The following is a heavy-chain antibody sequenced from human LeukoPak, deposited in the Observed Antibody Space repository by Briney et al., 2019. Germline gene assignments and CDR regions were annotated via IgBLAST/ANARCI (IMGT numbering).Heavy chain of an antibody. CDR1: GGSFSGYY. D-gene: IGHD6-25*01. CDR2: INHSGST. Sequence: SETLSLTCAVYGGSFSGYYWSWIRQPPGKGLEWIGEINHSGSTNYNPSLKSRVTISVDTSKNQFSLKLSSVTAADTAVYYCARQPRRLPQSRYFDLWGRGTLVTVSS. J-gene: IGHJ2*01. V-gene: IGHV4-34*01. CDR3: ARQPRRLPQSRYFDL.